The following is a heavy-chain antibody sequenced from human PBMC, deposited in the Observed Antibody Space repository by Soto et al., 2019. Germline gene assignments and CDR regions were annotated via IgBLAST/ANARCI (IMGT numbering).Heavy chain of an antibody. V-gene: IGHV4-34*01. CDR2: INHSGST. J-gene: IGHJ4*02. D-gene: IGHD1-7*01. CDR1: GGSFSGYY. CDR3: ARVTGTTKDFDY. Sequence: SETLSLTCAVYGGSFSGYYWSWIRQPPGKGLEWIGEINHSGSTNYNPSLKSRVTISVDTSKNQFSLKLSSVTAADTAVYYCARVTGTTKDFDYWGQGTLVTVSS.